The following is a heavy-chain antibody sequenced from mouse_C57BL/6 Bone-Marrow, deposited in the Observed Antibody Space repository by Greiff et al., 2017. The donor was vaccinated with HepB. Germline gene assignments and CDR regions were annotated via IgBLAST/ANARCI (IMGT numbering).Heavy chain of an antibody. Sequence: VQLVESGPELVKPGASVKISCKASGYAFSSSWMNWVKQRPGKGLEWIGRIYPGDGDTNYNGKFKGKATLTADKSSSTAYMQLSSLTSEDSAVYFCAREGLWLLDYWGQGTTLTVSS. CDR3: AREGLWLLDY. D-gene: IGHD2-2*01. CDR2: IYPGDGDT. V-gene: IGHV1-82*01. J-gene: IGHJ2*01. CDR1: GYAFSSSW.